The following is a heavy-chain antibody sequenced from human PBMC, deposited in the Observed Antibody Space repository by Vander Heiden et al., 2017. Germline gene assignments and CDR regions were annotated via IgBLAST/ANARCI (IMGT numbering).Heavy chain of an antibody. J-gene: IGHJ5*02. V-gene: IGHV4-39*01. CDR2: IYYSGST. CDR3: ARLDSGSYPRWFDP. D-gene: IGHD1-26*01. CDR1: GGSISSSSSY. Sequence: QLQLQESGPGLVKPSETLSLTCTVSGGSISSSSSYWGWIRQPPGKGLEWIGSIYYSGSTYYNPSLKSRVTISVDTSKNQFSLKLSSVTAADTAVYYCARLDSGSYPRWFDPWGQGTLVTVSS.